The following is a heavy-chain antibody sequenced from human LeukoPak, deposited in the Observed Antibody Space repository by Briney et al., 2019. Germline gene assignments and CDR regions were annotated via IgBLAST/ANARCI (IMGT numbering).Heavy chain of an antibody. V-gene: IGHV1-2*02. J-gene: IGHJ4*02. CDR1: GHTLSDFY. CDR2: IIPNSSHT. D-gene: IGHD1-26*01. CDR3: ARQVGVTSRDY. Sequence: SVNLSCKVSGHTLSDFYTHWVRHAPRQGLEWMGWIIPNSSHTKYAQNLEGRATLTRDTPINTAYMELSRLRSDDTAVYYCARQVGVTSRDYWGQGALVTVSS.